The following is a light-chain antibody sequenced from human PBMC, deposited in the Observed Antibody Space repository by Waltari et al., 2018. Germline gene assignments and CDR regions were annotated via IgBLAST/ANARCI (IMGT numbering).Light chain of an antibody. CDR3: QQYYSTPFT. CDR2: WAS. Sequence: DIVMTQSPDSLAVSLGERATINCKSRQRVLYSPNNKNYLAWYQQKPGQPPKLLIYWASTRESGVPDRFSGSGSGTDFTLTISSLQAEDVAVYYCQQYYSTPFTFGPGTKVDIK. CDR1: QRVLYSPNNKNY. V-gene: IGKV4-1*01. J-gene: IGKJ3*01.